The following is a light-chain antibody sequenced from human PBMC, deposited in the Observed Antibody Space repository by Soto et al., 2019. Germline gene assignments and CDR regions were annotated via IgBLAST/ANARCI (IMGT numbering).Light chain of an antibody. Sequence: DIVLTQSPATLSLSPGEKATLSCRASQSVRSYLVWYQQKPGQAPRLVMYEASTWATGIPARFSGGGSGTDFTLTIISLEPEDSAVYYCQQCTNWPWTFGQGTKVEIK. CDR3: QQCTNWPWT. CDR1: QSVRSY. CDR2: EAS. V-gene: IGKV3-11*01. J-gene: IGKJ1*01.